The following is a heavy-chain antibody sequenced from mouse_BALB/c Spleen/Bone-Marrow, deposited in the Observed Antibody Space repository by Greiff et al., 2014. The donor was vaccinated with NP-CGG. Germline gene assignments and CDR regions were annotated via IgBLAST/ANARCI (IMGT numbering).Heavy chain of an antibody. CDR1: GFTFSDYY. CDR2: ISNGGSYT. Sequence: EVKLMESGGGLMKPGGSLKLSCAASGFTFSDYYMYWVRQTPEKRLEWVATISNGGSYTYYPDSVKGRFTISRDNAENNLYLQMSSLKSEDTAMYYCARDSLYYYGSSYGYFDVWGAGTTVTVSS. CDR3: ARDSLYYYGSSYGYFDV. V-gene: IGHV5-4*02. D-gene: IGHD1-1*01. J-gene: IGHJ1*01.